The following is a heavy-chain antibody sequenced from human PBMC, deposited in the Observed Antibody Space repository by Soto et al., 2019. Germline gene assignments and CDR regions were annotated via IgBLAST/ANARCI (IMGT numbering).Heavy chain of an antibody. V-gene: IGHV1-8*01. CDR3: ARMATYGTLNWFDP. D-gene: IGHD1-1*01. Sequence: QVQLVQSGAEVQRPGASVKVSCRASGYAFGDYDISWVRQAPGQGLEWTGWMNPNSANTGYAQKFQGRVSMTRDMSISTDYMELSRLRPEDTAIYYCARMATYGTLNWFDPWGQGALVTVSS. J-gene: IGHJ5*02. CDR1: GYAFGDYD. CDR2: MNPNSANT.